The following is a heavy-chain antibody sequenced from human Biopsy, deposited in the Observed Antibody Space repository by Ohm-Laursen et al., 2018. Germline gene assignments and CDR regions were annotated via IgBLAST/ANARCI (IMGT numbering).Heavy chain of an antibody. Sequence: SDTLSLTCAVSGGSISNNNYYWGWIRQPPGKGLEWIGSIFYSGSTHYKPSLKSRVNISVDTSKNQFSQKLNSVTAADTAVYYCARDYDTSGYYYVSWGQGTLVTVSS. CDR2: IFYSGST. CDR3: ARDYDTSGYYYVS. CDR1: GGSISNNNYY. D-gene: IGHD3-22*01. J-gene: IGHJ5*02. V-gene: IGHV4-39*01.